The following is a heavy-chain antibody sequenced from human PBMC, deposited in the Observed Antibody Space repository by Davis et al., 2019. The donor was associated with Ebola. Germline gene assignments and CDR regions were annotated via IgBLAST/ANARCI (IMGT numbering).Heavy chain of an antibody. CDR3: ARQYRGWIDY. CDR2: INHSGST. V-gene: IGHV4-34*01. Sequence: SQTLSLTCAVYGGSFSGYYWSWIRQPPGKGLEWIGEINHSGSTNYNPSLKSRVTISVDTSKNQFSLKVRSVTAADTAVYYCARQYRGWIDYWGQGTLVTVSS. CDR1: GGSFSGYY. D-gene: IGHD1-26*01. J-gene: IGHJ4*02.